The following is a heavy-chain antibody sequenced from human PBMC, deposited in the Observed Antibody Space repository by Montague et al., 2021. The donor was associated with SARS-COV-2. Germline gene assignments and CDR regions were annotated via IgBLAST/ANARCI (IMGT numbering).Heavy chain of an antibody. CDR1: GGSISSYY. CDR3: ARNLVVHYWYGMDV. J-gene: IGHJ6*02. CDR2: INHSGST. V-gene: IGHV4-59*01. Sequence: SETLSLTCTVAGGSISSYYWSWIRQPPGKGLEWIGYINHSGSTNYNPSLKSRVTISMDTSKNQFSLNLSSVTAADTAVYYCARNLVVHYWYGMDVWGQGTTVTVSS. D-gene: IGHD2-15*01.